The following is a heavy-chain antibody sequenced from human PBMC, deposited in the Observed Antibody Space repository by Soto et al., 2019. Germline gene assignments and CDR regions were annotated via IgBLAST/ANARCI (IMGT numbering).Heavy chain of an antibody. CDR2: ISGSSDFL. CDR1: GFTFSNSI. Sequence: XGSLRVSCAASGFTFSNSIINWVRQAPGQGLEWVSSISGSSDFLYYADSVKGRFTISRDTATNSLYLQMNSLRAEDTAVYYCATSTWYAFDIWGQGSMVTVSS. D-gene: IGHD6-13*01. J-gene: IGHJ3*02. V-gene: IGHV3-21*01. CDR3: ATSTWYAFDI.